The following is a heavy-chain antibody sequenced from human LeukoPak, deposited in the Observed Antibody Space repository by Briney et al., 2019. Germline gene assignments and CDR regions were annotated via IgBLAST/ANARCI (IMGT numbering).Heavy chain of an antibody. J-gene: IGHJ4*02. CDR3: ARASQLFYFDY. CDR1: GDSISSYY. Sequence: ETLSLTFTVSGDSISSYYWSWIRQPPGKGLEWIAYIYNSGSTDYNPSLKSRVTISVDTSKKQFSLKLSAVTAADTAVYYCARASQLFYFDYWGQGTLVTVSS. V-gene: IGHV4-59*12. CDR2: IYNSGST. D-gene: IGHD2-15*01.